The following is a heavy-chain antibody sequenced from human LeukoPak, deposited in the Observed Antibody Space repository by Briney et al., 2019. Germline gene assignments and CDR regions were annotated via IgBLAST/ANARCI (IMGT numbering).Heavy chain of an antibody. CDR3: ARHGGSPGNFDAFDI. CDR1: GGSISSYY. V-gene: IGHV4-59*08. D-gene: IGHD1-26*01. J-gene: IGHJ3*02. Sequence: SETLSLTCTVSGGSISSYYWSWIRQPPGKGVEWIGYIYYSGSTNYNPSLKSRVTISVDTSKNQFSLKLSSVTAADTAVYYCARHGGSPGNFDAFDIWGQGTMVTVSS. CDR2: IYYSGST.